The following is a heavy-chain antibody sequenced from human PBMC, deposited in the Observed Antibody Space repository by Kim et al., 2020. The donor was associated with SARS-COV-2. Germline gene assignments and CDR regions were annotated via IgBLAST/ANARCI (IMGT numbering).Heavy chain of an antibody. J-gene: IGHJ6*02. V-gene: IGHV3-49*03. Sequence: GGSLRLSCTASGFTFGDYAMSWFRQAPGKGLEWVGFIRSKAYGGTTEYAASVKGRFTISRDDSKSIAYLQMNSLKTEDTAVYYCTRDSDHNYYYYGMDVWGQGTTVTVSS. CDR3: TRDSDHNYYYYGMDV. CDR2: IRSKAYGGTT. CDR1: GFTFGDYA.